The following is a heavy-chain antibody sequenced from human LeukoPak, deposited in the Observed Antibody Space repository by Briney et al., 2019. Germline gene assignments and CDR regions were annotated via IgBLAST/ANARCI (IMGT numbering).Heavy chain of an antibody. Sequence: GGSLRLSCAASGFTFSSYSMNWVRQAPGKGLEWVSSISSSSSYIYYADSVKGRFTISRDNAKNSLYLQMNSLRAEDTAVYCCARDKTTVTPFDYWGQGTLVTVPS. CDR2: ISSSSSYI. D-gene: IGHD4-11*01. J-gene: IGHJ4*02. CDR1: GFTFSSYS. V-gene: IGHV3-21*01. CDR3: ARDKTTVTPFDY.